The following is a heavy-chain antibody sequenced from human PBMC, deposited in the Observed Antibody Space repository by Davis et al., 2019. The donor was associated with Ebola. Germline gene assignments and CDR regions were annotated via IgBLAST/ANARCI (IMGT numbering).Heavy chain of an antibody. D-gene: IGHD3-22*01. Sequence: AASVKVSCKASGYTFTGYYMHWVRQAPGQGLEWLGWINPNTGGTNLAQKFQGRVTMTRDTSTSTVYMELSSLRSEDTAVYYCARRGYYYDSSGYYSLLDYWGQGTLVTVSS. J-gene: IGHJ4*02. V-gene: IGHV1-2*02. CDR1: GYTFTGYY. CDR3: ARRGYYYDSSGYYSLLDY. CDR2: INPNTGGT.